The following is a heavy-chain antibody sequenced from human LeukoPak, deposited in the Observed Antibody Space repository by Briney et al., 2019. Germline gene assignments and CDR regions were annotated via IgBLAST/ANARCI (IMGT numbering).Heavy chain of an antibody. V-gene: IGHV4-59*01. D-gene: IGHD3-10*01. Sequence: SETLSLTCTVSDDSITMYYWTWIRQPPGKGLEWIGYVDHTGSTKFNPSLNGRVSISRDTSNNFFSLRLRSVTAADTAVHFCARRGLLWFGRNWFDPWGQGTLVTVSS. CDR2: VDHTGST. J-gene: IGHJ5*02. CDR1: DDSITMYY. CDR3: ARRGLLWFGRNWFDP.